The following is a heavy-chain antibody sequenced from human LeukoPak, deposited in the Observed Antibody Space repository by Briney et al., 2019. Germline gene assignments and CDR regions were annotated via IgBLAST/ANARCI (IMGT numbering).Heavy chain of an antibody. J-gene: IGHJ4*02. CDR3: VQTIGWPGFDY. V-gene: IGHV4-4*09. D-gene: IGHD6-19*01. CDR2: IYSGVPT. CDR1: GVSISRFY. Sequence: PSETLSLTCTTSGVSISRFYWSWVRQPPGKGLEWIGNIYSGVPTYFNPSLKSRVIISVDTSKNQFSLNLTSVTAADTATYYCVQTIGWPGFDYWGQGILVTVSS.